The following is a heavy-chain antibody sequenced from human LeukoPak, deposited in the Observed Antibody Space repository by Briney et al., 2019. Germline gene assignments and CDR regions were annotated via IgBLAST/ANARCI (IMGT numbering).Heavy chain of an antibody. D-gene: IGHD6-19*01. J-gene: IGHJ3*02. CDR1: GGSISSSNW. Sequence: SGTLSLTCAVSGGSISSSNWWSWVRQPPGKGLEWIGEIYHSGSTNYNPSLKSRVTISVDKSKNQFSLKLSSVTAADTAVYYCASQADSSGWYVGPGGAFDIWGQGTMVTVSS. CDR2: IYHSGST. CDR3: ASQADSSGWYVGPGGAFDI. V-gene: IGHV4-4*02.